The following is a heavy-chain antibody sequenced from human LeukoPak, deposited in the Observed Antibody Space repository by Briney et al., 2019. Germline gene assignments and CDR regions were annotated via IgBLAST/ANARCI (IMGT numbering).Heavy chain of an antibody. V-gene: IGHV1-24*01. CDR2: FDPEDGEI. J-gene: IGHJ3*02. CDR3: ATDPLRITMFRGVGYALDM. D-gene: IGHD3-10*01. CDR1: GYTLTELA. Sequence: ASVKVSCKVSGYTLTELAMHWVRQAPGKGLEWMGSFDPEDGEILYAQKFQGRVTMTEDTSTDTAYMELGSLRSEDTAVYYCATDPLRITMFRGVGYALDMWGQGTMVTVSS.